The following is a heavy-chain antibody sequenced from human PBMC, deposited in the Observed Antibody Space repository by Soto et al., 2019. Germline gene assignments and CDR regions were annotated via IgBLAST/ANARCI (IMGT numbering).Heavy chain of an antibody. V-gene: IGHV3-21*01. D-gene: IGHD3-10*01. CDR3: ARKQIWVGEPNGMDV. J-gene: IGHJ6*02. CDR2: ISSGSSYI. CDR1: GFPFSSYN. Sequence: EVQVVESGGGLVKPGGSLRLSCAASGFPFSSYNMNWVRQAPGKGLEWVSSISSGSSYIYYADSVRGRFTISRDNDKNSLYLQMNSLRAEDTAVYYCARKQIWVGEPNGMDVWGQGTTVIVSS.